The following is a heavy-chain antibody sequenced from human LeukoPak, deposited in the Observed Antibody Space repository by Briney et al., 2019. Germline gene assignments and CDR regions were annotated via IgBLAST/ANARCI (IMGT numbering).Heavy chain of an antibody. J-gene: IGHJ5*02. D-gene: IGHD6-13*01. V-gene: IGHV4-59*01. CDR2: QYYSGAT. CDR3: AKEIPWVSP. Sequence: SETLSLTCSVSGGSMSPYYWNWIRQPPGKGLEWIGYQYYSGATDYNPSLKSRVTFSVDTSKNRFSLKLRSVTAADTAVYYCAKEIPWVSPWGQGTLVTVSS. CDR1: GGSMSPYY.